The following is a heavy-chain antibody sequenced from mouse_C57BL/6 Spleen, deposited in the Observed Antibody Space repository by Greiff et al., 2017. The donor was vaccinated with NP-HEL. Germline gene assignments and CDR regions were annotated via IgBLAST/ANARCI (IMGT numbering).Heavy chain of an antibody. V-gene: IGHV1-82*01. CDR3: ARDYDYDWFAY. CDR1: GYAFSSSW. J-gene: IGHJ3*01. CDR2: IYPGDGDT. Sequence: VQLQQSGPELVKPGASVKLSCKASGYAFSSSWMNWVKQRPGKGLEWIGRIYPGDGDTNYNGKFKGKATLTADKSSSTAYMQLSSLTSEDSAVYFCARDYDYDWFAYWGQGTLVTVSA. D-gene: IGHD2-4*01.